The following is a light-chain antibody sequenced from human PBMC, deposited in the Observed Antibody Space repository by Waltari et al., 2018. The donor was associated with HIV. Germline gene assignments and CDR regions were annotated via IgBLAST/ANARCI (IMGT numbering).Light chain of an antibody. CDR2: NTN. J-gene: IGLJ3*02. V-gene: IGLV1-44*01. CDR1: SSNLGTNT. Sequence: QSVLPQPPSASGTPGQRVTISCSGSSSNLGTNTVPWSQQVPGTSPKLLIYNTNQRPSGVPDRFSGSKSGTSASLAITGLQSEDEADYHCAAWDDSLNGQVVFGGGTKLTVL. CDR3: AAWDDSLNGQVV.